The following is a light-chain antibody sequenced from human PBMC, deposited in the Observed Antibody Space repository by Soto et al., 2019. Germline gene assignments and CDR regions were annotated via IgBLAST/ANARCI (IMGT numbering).Light chain of an antibody. CDR1: KSEVGTPKL. CDR3: SSFTTTNTYV. CDR2: DVS. Sequence: QSVLTPPAPVSWSPGQSIAMSFPGTKSEVGTPKLVSLYQQHPCKAPKLIIYDVSNRPSGVSDRFFGSKTGNTASLTISVLQVEDEADYYCSSFTTTNTYVFGTGTKVTVL. V-gene: IGLV2-14*03. J-gene: IGLJ1*01.